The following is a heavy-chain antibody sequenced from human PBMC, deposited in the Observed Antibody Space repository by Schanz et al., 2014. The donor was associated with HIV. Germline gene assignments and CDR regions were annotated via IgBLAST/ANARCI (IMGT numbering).Heavy chain of an antibody. CDR2: IWYDGSNK. CDR1: GFTFSSYG. D-gene: IGHD6-19*01. J-gene: IGHJ4*02. Sequence: QVQLVESGGGVVQPGRSLRLSCAASGFTFSSYGMHWVRQAPGKGLEWVAVIWYDGSNKYYADSVKGRFTISRDNSKNTLYLQMNSLRAEDTAMYFCARETGGSGWYTLDYWGQGTLIAVSS. V-gene: IGHV3-33*01. CDR3: ARETGGSGWYTLDY.